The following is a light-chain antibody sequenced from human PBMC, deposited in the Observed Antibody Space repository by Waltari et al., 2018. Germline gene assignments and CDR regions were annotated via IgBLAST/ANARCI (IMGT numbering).Light chain of an antibody. Sequence: IVITQSPASLSVSPGERATLSCTASKTVTNDLAWYQQKPGQAPKLLIFGASTRATGVPARFSGSGSGTEFTLTIGSVQSEDFAVYYCQQYSDWIAFGGGTKVDLK. CDR1: KTVTND. CDR2: GAS. CDR3: QQYSDWIA. J-gene: IGKJ4*01. V-gene: IGKV3-15*01.